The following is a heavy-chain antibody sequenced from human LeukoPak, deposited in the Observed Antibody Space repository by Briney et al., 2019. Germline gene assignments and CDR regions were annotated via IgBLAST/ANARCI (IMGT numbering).Heavy chain of an antibody. CDR2: INHSGNT. J-gene: IGHJ3*02. Sequence: SETLSLTCAVYGGPFSGYYWSWIRQFPGKGLEWIGEINHSGNTNYNPSLKSRVTISVDTSKNQFSLKLSSVTAADTAVYYCATTIFGVVIKNDAFDIWGQGTMVTVSS. D-gene: IGHD3-3*01. CDR3: ATTIFGVVIKNDAFDI. V-gene: IGHV4-34*01. CDR1: GGPFSGYY.